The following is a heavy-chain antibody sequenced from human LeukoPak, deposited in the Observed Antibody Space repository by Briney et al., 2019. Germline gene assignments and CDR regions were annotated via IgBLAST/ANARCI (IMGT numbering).Heavy chain of an antibody. CDR3: ARDVSGYDYGFDY. V-gene: IGHV3-48*02. Sequence: GGSLRLSCVASGFTLSSYSLNWVRQAPGKGLEWVSYIGRTGTIYYADSVKGRFTISRDNAMSSLYLQMNSLRDEDTAVYYCARDVSGYDYGFDYWGRGTLVTVSS. D-gene: IGHD5-12*01. CDR2: IGRTGTI. CDR1: GFTLSSYS. J-gene: IGHJ4*02.